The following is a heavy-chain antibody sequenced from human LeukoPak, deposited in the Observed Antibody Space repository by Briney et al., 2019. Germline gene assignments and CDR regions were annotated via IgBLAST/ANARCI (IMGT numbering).Heavy chain of an antibody. CDR3: ARGVRATIPYYYGMGV. CDR1: GGSFSGYY. D-gene: IGHD5-12*01. Sequence: SETLSLTCAVYGGSFSGYYWSWIRQPPGKGLEWIGEINHSGSTNYNPSLKSRVTISVDTSKNQFSLKLSPVTAADTAVYYCARGVRATIPYYYGMGVWGKGTTVTVSS. J-gene: IGHJ6*04. CDR2: INHSGST. V-gene: IGHV4-34*01.